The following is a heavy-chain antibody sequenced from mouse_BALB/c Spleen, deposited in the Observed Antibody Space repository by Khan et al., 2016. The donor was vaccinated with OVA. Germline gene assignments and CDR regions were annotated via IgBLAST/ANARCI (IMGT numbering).Heavy chain of an antibody. Sequence: VQLQQSGTVLARPGASVRMSCKASGYTFANYWMHWVKQRPGQGLEWIGTIYPGNSDTNYNQKFSGKAKLTAVTSTSTAYMELSSLTNEDAAVYCWGSKCFGDYEIRDYWDQGTSLRVSS. CDR3: GSKCFGDYEIRDY. D-gene: IGHD2-13*01. V-gene: IGHV1-5*01. CDR1: GYTFANYW. J-gene: IGHJ2*02. CDR2: IYPGNSDT.